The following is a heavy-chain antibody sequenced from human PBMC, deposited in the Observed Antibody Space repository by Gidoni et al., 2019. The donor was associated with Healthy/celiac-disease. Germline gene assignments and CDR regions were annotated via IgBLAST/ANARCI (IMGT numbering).Heavy chain of an antibody. V-gene: IGHV3-23*01. CDR1: GFTFSSYA. D-gene: IGHD3-10*01. CDR3: AKDRTLHSMVRGVIFWFDP. J-gene: IGHJ5*02. Sequence: EVQLLESGGGLVQPGGSLRLSCAASGFTFSSYAISWVRQAPGKGLEWVSAISGSGGSTYYADSVKGRFTISRDNSKNTLYLQMNSLRAEDTAVYYCAKDRTLHSMVRGVIFWFDPWGQGTLVTVSS. CDR2: ISGSGGST.